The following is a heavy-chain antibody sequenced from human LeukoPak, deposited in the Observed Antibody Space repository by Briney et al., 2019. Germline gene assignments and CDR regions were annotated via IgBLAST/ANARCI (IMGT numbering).Heavy chain of an antibody. V-gene: IGHV4-59*01. CDR2: IYYSGST. D-gene: IGHD2-21*01. CDR3: ARARVQLPHYYYYYGMDV. CDR1: GGSISSCY. J-gene: IGHJ6*02. Sequence: SETLSLTCTVSGGSISSCYWSWIRQPPGKGLEWIGYIYYSGSTNYNPSLKSRVTISVDTSKNQFSLRLSSVTAADTAVYYCARARVQLPHYYYYYGMDVWGQGTTVTVSS.